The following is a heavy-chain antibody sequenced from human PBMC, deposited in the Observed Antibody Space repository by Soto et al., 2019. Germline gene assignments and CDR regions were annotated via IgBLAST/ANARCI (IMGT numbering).Heavy chain of an antibody. Sequence: GGSLRLSCAASGFTFSSYAMSWVRQAPGKGLEWVSAISGSGGSTYYADSVKGRFTISRDNSKNTLYLQMNSLRAEDTAVYYCAKVGPYCSSTSCYPHFDYWGQGTLVTGSS. V-gene: IGHV3-23*01. D-gene: IGHD2-2*01. J-gene: IGHJ4*02. CDR3: AKVGPYCSSTSCYPHFDY. CDR2: ISGSGGST. CDR1: GFTFSSYA.